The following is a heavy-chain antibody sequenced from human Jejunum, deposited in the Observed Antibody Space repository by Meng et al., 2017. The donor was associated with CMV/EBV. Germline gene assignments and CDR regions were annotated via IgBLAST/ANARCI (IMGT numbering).Heavy chain of an antibody. Sequence: CTVSGGSITSGGYYWSWLRQHPGKGLEWIGYKYYSGTPYVNPSLKTRVTMSADTSKNQLSLRLSSVTAADTAVYYCARVGYGEGFDYWGQGTLVTVSS. CDR2: KYYSGTP. CDR3: ARVGYGEGFDY. V-gene: IGHV4-31*03. CDR1: GGSITSGGYY. D-gene: IGHD2-2*03. J-gene: IGHJ4*02.